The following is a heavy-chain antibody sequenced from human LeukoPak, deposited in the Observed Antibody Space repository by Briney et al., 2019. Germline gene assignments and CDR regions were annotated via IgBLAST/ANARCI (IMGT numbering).Heavy chain of an antibody. Sequence: ASVKVSCKASGYTFTSYDINWVRQATGQGLEWMGWMNPNSGNTGYAQKFQGRVTMTRNTSISTAYMELSSLRSEDTAVYYCARIVGGPSSIGYFDWLYRSPWIYFDYWGQGTLVTVSS. D-gene: IGHD3-9*01. CDR2: MNPNSGNT. V-gene: IGHV1-8*01. CDR3: ARIVGGPSSIGYFDWLYRSPWIYFDY. CDR1: GYTFTSYD. J-gene: IGHJ4*02.